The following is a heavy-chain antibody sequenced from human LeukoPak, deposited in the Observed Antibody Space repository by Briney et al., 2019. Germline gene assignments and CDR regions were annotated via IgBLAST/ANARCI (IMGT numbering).Heavy chain of an antibody. D-gene: IGHD2-15*01. V-gene: IGHV1-18*01. CDR1: GYTFINHA. J-gene: IGHJ4*02. CDR2: ISAYNGNT. Sequence: ASVKVSCKASGYTFINHAIHWVRQAPGQRLEWMGWISAYNGNTNYAQKLQGRVTMTTDTSTSTAYMELRSLRSDDTAVYYCARDHERYCSGGSCYLGYWGQGTLVTVSS. CDR3: ARDHERYCSGGSCYLGY.